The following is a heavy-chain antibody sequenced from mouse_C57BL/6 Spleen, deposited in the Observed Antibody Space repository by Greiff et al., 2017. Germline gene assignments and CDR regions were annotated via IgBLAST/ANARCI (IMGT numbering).Heavy chain of an antibody. D-gene: IGHD2-5*01. V-gene: IGHV5-17*01. J-gene: IGHJ3*01. CDR2: ISSGSSTI. CDR3: ARGGYSNFAWFAY. CDR1: GFTFSDYG. Sequence: EVKLVESGGGLVKPGGSLKLSCAASGFTFSDYGMHWVRQAPEKGLEWVAYISSGSSTIYYADTVKGRCTISRDNAKNTLFLQMTSLRSEDTAMYYCARGGYSNFAWFAYWGQGTLVTVSA.